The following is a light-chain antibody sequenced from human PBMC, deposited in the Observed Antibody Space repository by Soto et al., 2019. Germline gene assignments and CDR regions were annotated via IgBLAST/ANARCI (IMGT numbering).Light chain of an antibody. Sequence: EVVVTQSPATLSVSPGERVTLSCRASQSVDSDFAAFQHKPGQAPRLLIYGASTRTAAIPGRFSGSGYETDFIFTISSLEPEDSATYFCQQYNTWVRGTFGQGTKLEIK. J-gene: IGKJ2*01. CDR3: QQYNTWVRGT. V-gene: IGKV3-15*01. CDR2: GAS. CDR1: QSVDSD.